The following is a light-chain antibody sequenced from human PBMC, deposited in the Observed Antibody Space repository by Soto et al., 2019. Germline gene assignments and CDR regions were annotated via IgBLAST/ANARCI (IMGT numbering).Light chain of an antibody. V-gene: IGKV4-1*01. CDR2: WAS. CDR3: QQYYSTPLT. J-gene: IGKJ4*01. CDR1: QSVLYSSNNLNY. Sequence: DIVMTQSPDSLAVSLGERATINCKSSQSVLYSSNNLNYLAWYQQKPGQPPKLLIYWASTRESVVPDRFSGSGSGTEFTLTISSLQAEDVAVYYCQQYYSTPLTFGGGTKVEIK.